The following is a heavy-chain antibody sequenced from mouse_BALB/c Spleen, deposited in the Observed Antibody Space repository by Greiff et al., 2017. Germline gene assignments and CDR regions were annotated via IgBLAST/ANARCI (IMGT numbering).Heavy chain of an antibody. V-gene: IGHV1-5*01. CDR3: TRGGFYGSSYYYYAMDY. J-gene: IGHJ4*01. Sequence: VHVKQSGTVLARPGASVKMSCKASGYSFTSYWMHWVKQRPGQGLEWIGAIYPGNSDTSYNQKFKGKAKLTAVTSASTAYMELSSLTNEDSAVYYCTRGGFYGSSYYYYAMDYWGQGTSVTVSS. CDR1: GYSFTSYW. CDR2: IYPGNSDT. D-gene: IGHD1-1*01.